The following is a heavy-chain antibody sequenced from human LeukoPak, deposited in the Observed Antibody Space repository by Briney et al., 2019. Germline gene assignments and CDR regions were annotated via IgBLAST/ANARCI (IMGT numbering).Heavy chain of an antibody. CDR3: ARDRGIVVVPAALAFDP. CDR2: ISSSSSYI. CDR1: GFTFSSYS. V-gene: IGHV3-21*01. Sequence: GGSLRLSCAASGFTFSSYSMNWVRQAPGKGLEWVSSISSSSSYIYYADSVKGRFTISRDNAKNSLYLQMNSLRAEDTAVYYCARDRGIVVVPAALAFDPWGQGTLVTVSS. J-gene: IGHJ5*02. D-gene: IGHD2-2*01.